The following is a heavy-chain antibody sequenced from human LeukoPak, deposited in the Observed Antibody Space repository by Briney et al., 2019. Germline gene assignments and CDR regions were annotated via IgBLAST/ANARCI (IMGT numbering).Heavy chain of an antibody. V-gene: IGHV4-61*01. J-gene: IGHJ5*02. D-gene: IGHD3-22*01. Sequence: ASETLSLTCTVSGGSISSGSYYWSWIRQSPGKGLEWIGYIYYSGSTNYNPSLKSRVTISVDTSKNQFSLKLSSVTAADTAVYYCARRGYYDSSGRQETGWFDPWGQGTLVTVSS. CDR1: GGSISSGSYY. CDR2: IYYSGST. CDR3: ARRGYYDSSGRQETGWFDP.